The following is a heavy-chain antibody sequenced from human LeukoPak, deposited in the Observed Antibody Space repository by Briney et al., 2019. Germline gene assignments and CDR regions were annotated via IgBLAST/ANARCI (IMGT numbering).Heavy chain of an antibody. CDR3: ARYNWNDGGWFDP. CDR1: GGSMHGYY. V-gene: IGHV4-59*08. CDR2: MYYTGST. Sequence: PSETLSLTCTVSGGSMHGYYWSWVRLAPGKALEWIGQMYYTGSTSYNPSLKSRVTFSLDSSKTQVSLNLNSVTAADTAVYYCARYNWNDGGWFDPWGQGTLVTVSS. D-gene: IGHD1-1*01. J-gene: IGHJ5*02.